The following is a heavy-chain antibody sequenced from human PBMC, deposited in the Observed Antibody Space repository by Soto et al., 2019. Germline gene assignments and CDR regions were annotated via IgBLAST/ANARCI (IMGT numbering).Heavy chain of an antibody. V-gene: IGHV4-59*01. CDR3: ARGVRLNYYGSGSYYTTNWFDP. D-gene: IGHD3-10*01. CDR2: IYYSGST. CDR1: GGSISSYY. Sequence: SLTCTVSGGSISSYYWSWIRQPPGKGLEWIGYIYYSGSTNYNPSLKSRVTISVDTSKNQFSLKLSSVTAADTAVYYCARGVRLNYYGSGSYYTTNWFDPWGQGTLVTVS. J-gene: IGHJ5*02.